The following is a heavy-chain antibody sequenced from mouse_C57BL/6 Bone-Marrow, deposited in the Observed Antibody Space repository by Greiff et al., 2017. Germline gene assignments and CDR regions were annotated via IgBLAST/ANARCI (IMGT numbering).Heavy chain of an antibody. J-gene: IGHJ4*01. CDR3: ARKTTVVVDYAMDY. CDR1: GYSFTGYY. V-gene: IGHV1-43*01. CDR2: INPSTGGT. D-gene: IGHD1-1*01. Sequence: VQLQQSGPELVKPGASVKISCKASGYSFTGYYMHWVKQSSEKSLEWIGEINPSTGGTSYNQKFKGKATLTVDKSSSTAYMRLKSLTSEDSAVYYCARKTTVVVDYAMDYWGQGTSVTVSS.